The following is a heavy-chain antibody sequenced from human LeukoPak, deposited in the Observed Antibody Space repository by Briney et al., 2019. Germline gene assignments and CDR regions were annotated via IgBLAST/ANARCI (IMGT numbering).Heavy chain of an antibody. Sequence: GGSLRLSCAASGFSFSNHWMNWVRQAPEKGLEWVANIKQDGSETYYVDSVKGRFTISRDNARNSLYLQMNSLRAEDTAVYYRAKDFDLWGQGTLVTVSS. CDR1: GFSFSNHW. CDR3: AKDFDL. V-gene: IGHV3-7*03. J-gene: IGHJ5*02. CDR2: IKQDGSET.